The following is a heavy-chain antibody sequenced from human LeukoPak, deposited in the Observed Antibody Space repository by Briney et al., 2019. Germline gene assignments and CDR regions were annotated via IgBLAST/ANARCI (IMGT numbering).Heavy chain of an antibody. V-gene: IGHV4-4*07. CDR3: ARGLTSYGDYVDYYFYMDV. Sequence: PSETLCLTCTVSGDSISGFYWSWIRQPAGKGLQWSGRISTSGSTNYNPSLKSRVTMSVDWSTNELSLTVRSVTAADTALHYCARGLTSYGDYVDYYFYMDVWGKGTTVTGSS. CDR1: GDSISGFY. J-gene: IGHJ6*03. CDR2: ISTSGST. D-gene: IGHD4-17*01.